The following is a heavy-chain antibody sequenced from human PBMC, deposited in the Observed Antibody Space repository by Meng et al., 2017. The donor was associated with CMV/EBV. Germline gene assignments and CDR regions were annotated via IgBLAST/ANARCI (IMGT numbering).Heavy chain of an antibody. V-gene: IGHV5-10-1*01. D-gene: IGHD4-17*01. CDR2: IDPSDSYT. CDR3: ASQTYGDAWDYFDC. Sequence: KGSGYSFTSYWISRVRRMPGEGLEWMGRIDPSDSYTSYSPSFQGHVTISADKSISTAYLQWSSLKASDTAMYYCASQTYGDAWDYFDCWGQGTLVTVPQ. CDR1: GYSFTSYW. J-gene: IGHJ4*02.